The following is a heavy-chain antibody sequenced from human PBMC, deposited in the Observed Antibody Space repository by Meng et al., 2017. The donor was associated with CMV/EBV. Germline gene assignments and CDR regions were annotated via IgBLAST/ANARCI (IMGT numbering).Heavy chain of an antibody. CDR2: INPRTGGT. Sequence: ASVKVSCKTSGYAFTAYYIHWVRQAPGQGLEWMGDINPRTGGTDLAQRFQGSVTLTRDTSITTAYMELSRLRSDDTAVYYCARDGSGFLTPFDYWGQGTLVTVSS. V-gene: IGHV1-2*02. CDR1: GYAFTAYY. D-gene: IGHD6-19*01. CDR3: ARDGSGFLTPFDY. J-gene: IGHJ4*02.